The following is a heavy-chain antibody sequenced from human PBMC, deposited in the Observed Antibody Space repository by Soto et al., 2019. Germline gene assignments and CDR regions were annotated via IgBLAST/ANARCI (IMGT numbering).Heavy chain of an antibody. V-gene: IGHV3-49*03. J-gene: IGHJ4*02. Sequence: PGGSLRLSCTASGFTFADYAMSWFRQAPGKGLEWVGFIRSKGYGGTTGHAASVKGRFTISRDDSKSIAYLQMNSLKPEDTAVYYCTRDSGCGGDCYENYFDYWGQGTLVTVSS. CDR2: IRSKGYGGTT. CDR1: GFTFADYA. CDR3: TRDSGCGGDCYENYFDY. D-gene: IGHD2-21*02.